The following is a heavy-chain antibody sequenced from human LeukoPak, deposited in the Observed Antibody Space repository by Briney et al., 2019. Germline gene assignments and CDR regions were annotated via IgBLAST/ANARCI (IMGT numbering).Heavy chain of an antibody. CDR3: VAARIDWGRNWFDP. J-gene: IGHJ5*02. CDR1: GDIITELA. CDR2: FDPEDGET. Sequence: ASVKVSCKVSGDIITELAIHWVRQAPGKGLEWMGGFDPEDGETTYAQKFQGRVSMTEDTSTDTAYMEVSSLEPDDTAVYYCVAARIDWGRNWFDPWGQGTLLIVSS. D-gene: IGHD3-9*01. V-gene: IGHV1-24*01.